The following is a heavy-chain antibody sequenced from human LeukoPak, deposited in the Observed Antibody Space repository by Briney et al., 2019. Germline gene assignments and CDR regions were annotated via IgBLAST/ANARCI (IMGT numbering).Heavy chain of an antibody. CDR2: ISAYNGNT. J-gene: IGHJ6*03. CDR1: GYTFTSYG. D-gene: IGHD1-26*01. Sequence: GASVKVSCKASGYTFTSYGISWVRQAPGQGLEWMGLISAYNGNTNYAQKLQGRVTMTTDTSTSTAYMELRSLRSDDTAVYYCARVDGATWDYYYYMDVWGKGTTVTVSS. CDR3: ARVDGATWDYYYYMDV. V-gene: IGHV1-18*01.